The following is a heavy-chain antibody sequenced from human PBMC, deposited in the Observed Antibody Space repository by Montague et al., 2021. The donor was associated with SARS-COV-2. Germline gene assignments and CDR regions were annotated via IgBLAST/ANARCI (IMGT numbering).Heavy chain of an antibody. V-gene: IGHV3-30*04. CDR2: ISYDGSNK. J-gene: IGHJ4*02. CDR1: GFTFSSYA. Sequence: SLRLSCAASGFTFSSYAMHWVRQAPGKGLEWVAVISYDGSNKYYADSVKGRFTISRDDSTNTLYLQMNSLRAEDTAVYYCARDHLNRRGAEGFLTIFGVVTSNYFDYWGQGTLGTVSS. CDR3: ARDHLNRRGAEGFLTIFGVVTSNYFDY. D-gene: IGHD3-3*01.